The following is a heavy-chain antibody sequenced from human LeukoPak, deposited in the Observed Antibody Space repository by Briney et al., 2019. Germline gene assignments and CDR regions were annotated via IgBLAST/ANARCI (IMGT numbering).Heavy chain of an antibody. CDR1: EYSFTSYS. J-gene: IGHJ4*02. D-gene: IGHD3-3*01. Sequence: GASVKVSCKASEYSFTSYSLHWLRQAPGQRLEWMGWINPGNGKTKYSQKFQDRVTITRDTSATTAYMELNSLISEDTAVYYCAKSSGYYYFDYRGQGTLVAVSS. V-gene: IGHV1-3*01. CDR2: INPGNGKT. CDR3: AKSSGYYYFDY.